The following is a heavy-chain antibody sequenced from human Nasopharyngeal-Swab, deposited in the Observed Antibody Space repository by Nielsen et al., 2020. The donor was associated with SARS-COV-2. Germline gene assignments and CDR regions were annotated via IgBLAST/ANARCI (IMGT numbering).Heavy chain of an antibody. CDR1: GFTFGDYA. V-gene: IGHV3-9*01. CDR3: AKDMSPNTYYYYMDV. CDR2: ISWNSGSI. Sequence: SLKISCAASGFTFGDYAMHWVRQAPGKGLEWVSGISWNSGSIGYADSVKGRFTISRDNAKNSLYLQMNSLRAEDTALYYCAKDMSPNTYYYYMDVWGKGTTVTVSS. J-gene: IGHJ6*03.